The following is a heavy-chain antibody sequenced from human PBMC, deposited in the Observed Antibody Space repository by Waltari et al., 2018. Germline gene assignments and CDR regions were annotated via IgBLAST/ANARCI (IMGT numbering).Heavy chain of an antibody. CDR1: GFSFSDFA. CDR2: IRIDDSDT. Sequence: QVQLAESGGGVVLPGGSRRLAGPASGFSFSDFALHWVRQAPGKGLEWVAFIRIDDSDTYYADSMKGRFIISRDNSKSTLFLQMDGLRPDDTAVYYCVRSRKRAGEVTFDDWGQGTLVTVS. CDR3: VRSRKRAGEVTFDD. D-gene: IGHD3-16*01. V-gene: IGHV3-30*02. J-gene: IGHJ4*02.